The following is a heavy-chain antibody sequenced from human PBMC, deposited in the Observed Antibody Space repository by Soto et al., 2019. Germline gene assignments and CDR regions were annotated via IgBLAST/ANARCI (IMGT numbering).Heavy chain of an antibody. D-gene: IGHD5-18*01. CDR2: IWHDGGDI. CDR3: ARNLDDTATNYAMDV. CDR1: GFTFSRDV. J-gene: IGHJ6*02. Sequence: QVQLMESGGGVVQPGRSLRLSCGASGFTFSRDVMHWVRQAPGKGLEWVALIWHDGGDISYGDSVKGRFTISRDNSKNTLYLEMNSLRADATAVYYCARNLDDTATNYAMDVWGHGTTVIVSS. V-gene: IGHV3-33*01.